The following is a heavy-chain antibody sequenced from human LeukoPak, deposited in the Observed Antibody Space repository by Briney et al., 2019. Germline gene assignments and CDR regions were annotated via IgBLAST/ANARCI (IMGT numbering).Heavy chain of an antibody. CDR1: GFTFSSYS. V-gene: IGHV3-21*01. J-gene: IGHJ4*02. CDR3: ARAGDSTAPPPDTAMVPYYFDY. D-gene: IGHD5-18*01. Sequence: GGSLRLSCAASGFTFSSYSMNWVRQAPGKGLEWVSSISSSSSYIYYADSVKGRFTISRDNAKNSLYLQMNSLRAEDTAVYYCARAGDSTAPPPDTAMVPYYFDYWGQGTLVTVSS. CDR2: ISSSSSYI.